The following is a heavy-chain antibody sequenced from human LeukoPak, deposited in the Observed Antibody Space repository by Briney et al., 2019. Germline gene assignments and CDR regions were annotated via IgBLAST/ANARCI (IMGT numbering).Heavy chain of an antibody. V-gene: IGHV3-23*01. Sequence: GESLRLSCAASGFTFSSYAMSWVRQAPGKGLEWASAISGSGGSTYYADSVKGRFTISRDNSKNTLYLQMNSLRDEDTAVYYCAKDPFGGWDYWGQGTLVTVSS. D-gene: IGHD3-16*01. CDR3: AKDPFGGWDY. CDR1: GFTFSSYA. CDR2: ISGSGGST. J-gene: IGHJ4*02.